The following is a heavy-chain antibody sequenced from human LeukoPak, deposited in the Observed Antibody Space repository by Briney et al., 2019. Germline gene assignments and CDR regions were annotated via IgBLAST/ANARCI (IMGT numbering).Heavy chain of an antibody. Sequence: GGSLRLACAAAGFTFSSYSMNWVRQAPGKGREWVACISDSVGWTNYTDSGKGRFTIARDNPKHTLSLQMTSLRAEDTDVYFCAKRGVVIRVILVGFHKEAYYFDSWGQGALVTVSS. CDR3: AKRGVVIRVILVGFHKEAYYFDS. V-gene: IGHV3-23*01. CDR2: ISDSVGWT. J-gene: IGHJ4*02. CDR1: GFTFSSYS. D-gene: IGHD3-22*01.